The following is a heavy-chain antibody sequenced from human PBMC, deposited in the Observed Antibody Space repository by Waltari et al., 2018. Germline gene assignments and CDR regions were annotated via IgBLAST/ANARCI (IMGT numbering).Heavy chain of an antibody. J-gene: IGHJ6*03. Sequence: QVQLVQSGAEVKKPGSSVKVSCKASGGTFSSYAISWVRQAPGQGLEWMGGIIPILGIANYAQKFQGRVAITADKSTSTAYMELSSLRSEDTAVYYCARGLATIRPHDFYYYYYMDVWGKGTTVTVSS. V-gene: IGHV1-69*10. CDR1: GGTFSSYA. D-gene: IGHD5-12*01. CDR2: IIPILGIA. CDR3: ARGLATIRPHDFYYYYYMDV.